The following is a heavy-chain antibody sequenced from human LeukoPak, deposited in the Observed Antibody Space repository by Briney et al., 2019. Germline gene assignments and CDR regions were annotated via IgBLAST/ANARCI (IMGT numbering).Heavy chain of an antibody. D-gene: IGHD5-18*01. CDR2: ISAYNGNT. J-gene: IGHJ4*02. CDR3: AHSGDKASRRYLNY. V-gene: IGHV1-18*01. CDR1: GYTFSNYG. Sequence: ASVKVSCKASGYTFSNYGITWVRQAPGQGLEWMGWISAYNGNTNYAQKFQGRVTMTTDTSTSTAYMELRSLRSDDTAVYYCAHSGDKASRRYLNYWGQGTLVTVSS.